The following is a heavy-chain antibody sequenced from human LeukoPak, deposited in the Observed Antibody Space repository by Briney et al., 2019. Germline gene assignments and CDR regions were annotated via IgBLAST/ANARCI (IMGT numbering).Heavy chain of an antibody. CDR1: GGSFSGYY. CDR3: ARGLPRLGYCSGGSCYSLSRYYYYMDV. Sequence: SETLSLTCAVYGGSFSGYYWSWIRQPPGKGLEWIGELNHSGSTNYNPSLKSRVTISVDTSKNQFSLKLSSVTAADTAVYYCARGLPRLGYCSGGSCYSLSRYYYYMDVWGKGTTVTVSS. D-gene: IGHD2-15*01. CDR2: LNHSGST. V-gene: IGHV4-34*01. J-gene: IGHJ6*03.